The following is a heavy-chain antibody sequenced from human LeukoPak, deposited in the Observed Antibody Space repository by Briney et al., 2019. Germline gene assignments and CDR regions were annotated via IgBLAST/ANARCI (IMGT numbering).Heavy chain of an antibody. V-gene: IGHV4-59*08. Sequence: PSETLSLTCTVSGGSISSYYWSWIRQPPGKGLEWIGYFHYSGSTNHNPSLKSRVTISVDTSKNQFSLKLSSVTAADTAVYYCARLGDSSSRLYYFDYWGQGTLVTVSS. J-gene: IGHJ4*02. D-gene: IGHD6-6*01. CDR2: FHYSGST. CDR1: GGSISSYY. CDR3: ARLGDSSSRLYYFDY.